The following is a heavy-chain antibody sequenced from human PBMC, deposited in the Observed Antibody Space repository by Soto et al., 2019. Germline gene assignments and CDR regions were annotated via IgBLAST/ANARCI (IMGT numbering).Heavy chain of an antibody. Sequence: GESLKISCKGSGYSFTSYWISWVRQMPVKGLERMGRIEPSYSYTNYRPSFQGHVTISADKSISTAYLQWSSLKASDSAMSYCVREYFTRTSGRPRAFDIWGQVTTVTVSS. CDR2: IEPSYSYT. J-gene: IGHJ3*02. V-gene: IGHV5-10-1*01. CDR1: GYSFTSYW. D-gene: IGHD2-2*01. CDR3: VREYFTRTSGRPRAFDI.